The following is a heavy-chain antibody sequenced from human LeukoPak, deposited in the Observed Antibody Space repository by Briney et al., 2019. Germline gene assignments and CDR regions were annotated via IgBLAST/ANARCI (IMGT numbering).Heavy chain of an antibody. CDR2: ISAYNGNT. CDR3: ARDLAFGLYYYDSSGYLAFDI. J-gene: IGHJ3*02. CDR1: GYTFTSYG. D-gene: IGHD3-22*01. V-gene: IGHV1-18*01. Sequence: ASVKVSCKASGYTFTSYGISWVRQAPGQGLEWMGWISAYNGNTNYAQKLQGRVTMTTDTSTSTAYMELRSLRSDDTAVYYCARDLAFGLYYYDSSGYLAFDIWGQGTMVTVSS.